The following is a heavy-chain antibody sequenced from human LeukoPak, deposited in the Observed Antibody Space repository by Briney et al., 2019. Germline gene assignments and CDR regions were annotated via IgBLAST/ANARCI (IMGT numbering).Heavy chain of an antibody. J-gene: IGHJ3*02. CDR1: GFTLSSYS. V-gene: IGHV3-48*02. CDR2: ISGSGSVS. Sequence: GGSLRLSCAASGFTLSSYSMNWVRQAPGKGLEWISYISGSGSVSYYEDSVKGRFTISRDNAKNSLYLQMNSLRDEDTALYYCARDGGFGFLAAFDIWGRGTMVTVSS. CDR3: ARDGGFGFLAAFDI. D-gene: IGHD3-10*01.